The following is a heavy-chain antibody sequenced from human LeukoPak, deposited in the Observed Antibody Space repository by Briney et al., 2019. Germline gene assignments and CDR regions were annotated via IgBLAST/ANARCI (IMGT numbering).Heavy chain of an antibody. CDR3: AKDDSSSWYSSFDY. CDR1: GFTFDDYA. J-gene: IGHJ4*02. D-gene: IGHD6-13*01. CDR2: ISGDGGST. Sequence: PGGSLRLSCAASGFTFDDYAMHWVRQAPEKGLEWVSLISGDGGSTYYADSVKGRFTISRDNSKNSLYLQMNSLRTEDTALYYCAKDDSSSWYSSFDYWGQGTLVTVSS. V-gene: IGHV3-43*02.